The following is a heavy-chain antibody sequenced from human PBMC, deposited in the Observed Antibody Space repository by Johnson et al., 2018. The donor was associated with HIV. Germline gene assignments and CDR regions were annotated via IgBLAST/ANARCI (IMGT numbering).Heavy chain of an antibody. Sequence: QMQLVVSGGGVVQPGGSLRLSCEASGFTFSYYGMHWVRQAPGKGLEWVAFIRYDGENQYYGDSVKGRFTISRGNSKNTLHLLMDSLRPEDTAVYYCARTSCGAPACRGFDPCDIWGQGTMVTVSS. CDR1: GFTFSYYG. V-gene: IGHV3-30*02. CDR2: IRYDGENQ. CDR3: ARTSCGAPACRGFDPCDI. J-gene: IGHJ3*02. D-gene: IGHD2-21*01.